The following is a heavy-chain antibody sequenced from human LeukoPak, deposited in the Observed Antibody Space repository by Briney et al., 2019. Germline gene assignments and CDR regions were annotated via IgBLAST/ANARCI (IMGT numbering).Heavy chain of an antibody. J-gene: IGHJ4*02. CDR2: VTPGGNIP. CDR3: AKDIWLVSSGFQTFDL. Sequence: PGGSLRLSCAASGFTFSNYAMSWVRQAPGKGLEWVSGVTPGGNIPYYADSVKGRFTISRDKSNNTLYLQIGSLRAADTALYYCAKDIWLVSSGFQTFDLWGQGTLVTVSS. D-gene: IGHD3-22*01. CDR1: GFTFSNYA. V-gene: IGHV3-23*01.